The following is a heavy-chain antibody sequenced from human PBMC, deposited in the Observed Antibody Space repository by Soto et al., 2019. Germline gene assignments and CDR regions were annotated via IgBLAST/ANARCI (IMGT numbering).Heavy chain of an antibody. CDR3: AKGGTTTNIILDS. CDR2: IRGSGETT. J-gene: IGHJ4*02. Sequence: GGSLRLSLSAPWFTSCKYALSWGPQSPGKGLEWLSSIRGSGETTYYADSVKGRVTISRDNDKNTLYLQINSLTAGDTAVYYCAKGGTTTNIILDSWGPGTPVTVSS. CDR1: WFTSCKYA. V-gene: IGHV3-23*01. D-gene: IGHD1-1*01.